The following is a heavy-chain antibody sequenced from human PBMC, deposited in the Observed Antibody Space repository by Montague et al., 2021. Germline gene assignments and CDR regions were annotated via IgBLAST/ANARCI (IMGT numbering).Heavy chain of an antibody. CDR2: IYYSGNS. V-gene: IGHV4-39*07. CDR3: ARVFSSWYVGWFDP. J-gene: IGHJ5*02. Sequence: SETLSLTCTVSGASITSNIYYWGWTRQSPGKGLEWIGSIYYSGNSFYQPSLKSRTTRAVDTSKNQFSLKLSSVTAADTAIYYCARVFSSWYVGWFDPWGQGTLVTVSS. CDR1: GASITSNIYY. D-gene: IGHD6-13*01.